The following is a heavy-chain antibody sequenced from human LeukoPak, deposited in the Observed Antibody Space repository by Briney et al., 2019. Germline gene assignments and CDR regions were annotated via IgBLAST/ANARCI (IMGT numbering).Heavy chain of an antibody. V-gene: IGHV3-49*04. CDR1: GFPFGDYT. J-gene: IGHJ4*02. CDR2: IRSKVSGGTT. D-gene: IGHD2-15*01. CDR3: SKGGHFDY. Sequence: PGRSLRLSCTASGFPFGDYTMSWGRQAPGKGLEWVGFIRSKVSGGTTEYAASVKGRFTISRDDSKNIAYLQMSSLETDDTAVYYCSKGGHFDYWGQGTLVTVSS.